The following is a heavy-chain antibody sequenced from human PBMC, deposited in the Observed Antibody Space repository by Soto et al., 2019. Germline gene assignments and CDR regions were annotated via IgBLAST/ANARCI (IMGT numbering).Heavy chain of an antibody. J-gene: IGHJ4*02. V-gene: IGHV4-39*01. CDR1: GGSVSRDNYY. Sequence: SETLSLTCTVSGGSVSRDNYYWGWIRQPPGEGLEWIGNVHSSGSTYYNPSLKSRVTISIDTSKNQFSLKLSSVTAADTAVYYCAIAYKYYYDTSGYWDHWGQGTLVTVSS. CDR3: AIAYKYYYDTSGYWDH. CDR2: VHSSGST. D-gene: IGHD3-22*01.